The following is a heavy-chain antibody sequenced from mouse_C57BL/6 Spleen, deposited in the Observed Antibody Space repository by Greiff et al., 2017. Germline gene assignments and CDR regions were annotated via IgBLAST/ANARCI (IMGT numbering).Heavy chain of an antibody. D-gene: IGHD1-1*01. V-gene: IGHV1-5*01. Sequence: VQLQQSGTVLARPGASVKMSCKTSGYTFTSYWMHWVKQRPGQGLEWIGAIYPGNSDTSYNQKFKGKAKLTAIPSASTAYMELCSLTNEDSAVYYCTRSADYYGSSYDYWGQGTTLTVSS. CDR2: IYPGNSDT. CDR3: TRSADYYGSSYDY. CDR1: GYTFTSYW. J-gene: IGHJ2*01.